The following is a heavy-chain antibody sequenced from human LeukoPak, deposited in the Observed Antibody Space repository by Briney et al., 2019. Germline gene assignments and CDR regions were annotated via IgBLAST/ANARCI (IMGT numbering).Heavy chain of an antibody. J-gene: IGHJ4*02. CDR1: GFTVSSNY. CDR2: IFSGGST. CDR3: AKDIGGLAQNPDF. Sequence: GGSLRLSCAASGFTVSSNYMSWVRHSPGEGLGRGSVIFSGGSTYYADSVKGRFNISRDNSKNTLYLQMNRLRAEDTALYYCAKDIGGLAQNPDFGGQGTLVTVSS. V-gene: IGHV3-53*01. D-gene: IGHD3-10*01.